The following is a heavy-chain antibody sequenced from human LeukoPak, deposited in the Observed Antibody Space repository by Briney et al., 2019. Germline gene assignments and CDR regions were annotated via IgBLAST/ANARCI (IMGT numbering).Heavy chain of an antibody. V-gene: IGHV4-31*03. CDR2: IYYSGST. CDR3: ARDSGGSRHGDYGGGRYFDY. D-gene: IGHD4-23*01. Sequence: SQTLSLTCTVSGGSISSGGYYWSWIRQHPGKGLEWIGYIYYSGSTYYNPSLKSRVTISVDTSKNQFSLKLSPVTAADTAVYYCARDSGGSRHGDYGGGRYFDYWGQGTLVTVSS. J-gene: IGHJ4*02. CDR1: GGSISSGGYY.